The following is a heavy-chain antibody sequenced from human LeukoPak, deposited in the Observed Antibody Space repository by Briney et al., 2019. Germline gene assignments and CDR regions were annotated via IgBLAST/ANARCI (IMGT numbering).Heavy chain of an antibody. Sequence: SETLSPTCAVSGGSISSGGYSWSWIRQPPGKGLEWIGYIYHSGSTYYNPSLKSRVTISVDRSKNQFSLKLSSVTAADTAVYYCARVDIAAASGIDYWGQGTLVTVSS. J-gene: IGHJ4*02. V-gene: IGHV4-30-2*01. CDR3: ARVDIAAASGIDY. CDR2: IYHSGST. D-gene: IGHD6-13*01. CDR1: GGSISSGGYS.